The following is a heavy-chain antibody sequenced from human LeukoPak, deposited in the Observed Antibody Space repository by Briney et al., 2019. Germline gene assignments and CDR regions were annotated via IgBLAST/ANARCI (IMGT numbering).Heavy chain of an antibody. CDR1: GLTFSNFA. CDR2: ISGRGGNT. CDR3: ARDRSRITMTVAVTRGYYFDY. V-gene: IGHV3-23*01. J-gene: IGHJ4*02. D-gene: IGHD3-22*01. Sequence: GGSLRLSCAASGLTFSNFAMNWIRQAPGKGLEWVSGISGRGGNTNYAGSVKGRFTISRDNSKNTLYLQMNSLRAEDTAIYYCARDRSRITMTVAVTRGYYFDYWGQGTLVTVSS.